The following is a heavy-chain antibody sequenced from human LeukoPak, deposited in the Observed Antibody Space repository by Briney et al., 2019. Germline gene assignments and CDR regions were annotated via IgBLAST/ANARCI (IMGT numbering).Heavy chain of an antibody. CDR1: GFTFSSYW. V-gene: IGHV3-7*01. CDR2: IKQDGSEK. Sequence: GGSLRLSCAASGFTFSSYWMSWVRQAPGKGLEWVANIKQDGSEKYYVDSVKGRFTISRDNAKNSLYLQMNSLRAEDTAVYYCATDRARFSAYYYYYGMDVWGQGTTVTVSS. CDR3: ATDRARFSAYYYYYGMDV. D-gene: IGHD3-3*01. J-gene: IGHJ6*02.